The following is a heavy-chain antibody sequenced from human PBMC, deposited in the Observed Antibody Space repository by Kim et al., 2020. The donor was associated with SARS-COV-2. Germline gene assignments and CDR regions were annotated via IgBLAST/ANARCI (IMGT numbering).Heavy chain of an antibody. CDR2: TFYSSRWYN. D-gene: IGHD5-12*01. Sequence: SQTLSLTCAISGDRVSINSAAWTWIRQSPSRGLEWLGRTFYSSRWYNDYAVSVKSRIIINPDTSKNQFSLQLNSVTPEDTAVYYCARGWLRSGFNSWGQGTLVTVSS. J-gene: IGHJ5*01. CDR3: ARGWLRSGFNS. V-gene: IGHV6-1*01. CDR1: GDRVSINSAA.